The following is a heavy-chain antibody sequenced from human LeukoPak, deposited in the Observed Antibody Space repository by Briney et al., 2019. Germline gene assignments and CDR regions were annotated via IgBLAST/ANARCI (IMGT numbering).Heavy chain of an antibody. J-gene: IGHJ3*02. V-gene: IGHV3-20*04. CDR3: ARIDTYYYDSSGYYSAFDI. D-gene: IGHD3-22*01. Sequence: GGSLRLSCAAPGFTFDNYGMSWVRQAPGKGLEWVSGINWNGGSTGYADSVKGRFTISRDNAKNSLYLQMNSLRAEDTALYYCARIDTYYYDSSGYYSAFDIWGQGTIVTVSS. CDR2: INWNGGST. CDR1: GFTFDNYG.